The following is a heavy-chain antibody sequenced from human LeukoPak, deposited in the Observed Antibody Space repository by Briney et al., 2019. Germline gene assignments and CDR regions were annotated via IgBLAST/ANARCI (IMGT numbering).Heavy chain of an antibody. J-gene: IGHJ4*02. CDR1: GFTVSSNY. CDR3: ARYIAAAGGTDY. Sequence: PGGSLRLSCAASGFTVSSNYMSWVRQAPGKGLEWVSVIYSGGSTYYADSVKGRFTISRDNSKNTLYLQMSSLRAEDTAVYYCARYIAAAGGTDYWGQGTLVTVSS. D-gene: IGHD6-13*01. V-gene: IGHV3-66*01. CDR2: IYSGGST.